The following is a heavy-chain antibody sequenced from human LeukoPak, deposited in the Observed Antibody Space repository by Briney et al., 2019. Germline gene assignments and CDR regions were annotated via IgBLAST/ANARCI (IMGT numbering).Heavy chain of an antibody. V-gene: IGHV4-59*08. D-gene: IGHD1-1*01. CDR2: ISHSGST. Sequence: SETLSLTFTVSGGSISSNYWSWVRPPPGKGLEWIGFISHSGSTNYNPSLKSRVTISVDTSKKYFSLRLSSVTAADTAVYYCTRQNAVSAGYAYDIWGQGTMVTVSS. CDR3: TRQNAVSAGYAYDI. J-gene: IGHJ3*02. CDR1: GGSISSNY.